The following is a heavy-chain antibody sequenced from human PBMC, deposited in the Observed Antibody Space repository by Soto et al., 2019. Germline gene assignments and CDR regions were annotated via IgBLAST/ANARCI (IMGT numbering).Heavy chain of an antibody. CDR3: ARGDYCSSTSCYVPLAVAGTSAFDY. V-gene: IGHV4-59*01. CDR2: IYYSGST. D-gene: IGHD2-2*01. CDR1: GGSISSYY. Sequence: PSETLSLTCTVSGGSISSYYWSWIRQPPGKGLEWIGYIYYSGSTNYNPSLKIRVTISVDTSKNQFSLKLSSVTVADTAVYYCARGDYCSSTSCYVPLAVAGTSAFDYWGQGTLLTVSS. J-gene: IGHJ4*02.